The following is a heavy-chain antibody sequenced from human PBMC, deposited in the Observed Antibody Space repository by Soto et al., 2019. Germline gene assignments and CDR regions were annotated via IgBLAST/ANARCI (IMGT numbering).Heavy chain of an antibody. CDR3: AREDTIIIPAVSDF. V-gene: IGHV3-21*01. D-gene: IGHD2-2*01. J-gene: IGHJ4*02. CDR1: GFAFNNYG. Sequence: SLRLSCTVSGFAFNNYGINWVPQAPGKGLECVSAISKSDYTYYSDSVKGRFTISRDNAKNSVSLQMNTLRVEDTAVYYCAREDTIIIPAVSDFWGKRTLVTVSS. CDR2: ISKSDYT.